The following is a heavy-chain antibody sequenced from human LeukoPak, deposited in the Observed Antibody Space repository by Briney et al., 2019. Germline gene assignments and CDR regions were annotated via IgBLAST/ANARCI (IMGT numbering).Heavy chain of an antibody. CDR3: VRQFAS. CDR1: GFTFRSYA. CDR2: ISGSGDST. Sequence: GGSLRLSCAASGFTFRSYAMSWVRQAPGKGLEWVSAISGSGDSTYYADSVKGRFTISRDNGKSSLYLQMNSLRVEDTALYYCVRQFASWGQGTLVTVSS. J-gene: IGHJ4*02. V-gene: IGHV3-23*01.